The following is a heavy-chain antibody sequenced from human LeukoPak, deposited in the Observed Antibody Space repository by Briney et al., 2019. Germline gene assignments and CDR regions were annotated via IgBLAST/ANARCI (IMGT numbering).Heavy chain of an antibody. D-gene: IGHD5-18*01. J-gene: IGHJ4*02. CDR1: GFTFSSYS. V-gene: IGHV3-21*04. Sequence: PGGSLRLSCAASGFTFSSYSMNWVRQAPGKGLEWVSSISSSSTYIYYADSVKGRFTISRDNAKNSLYLQMNSLRAEDTAVYYCAKDSYSYGYLFGLFDYWGQGTLVTVSS. CDR2: ISSSSTYI. CDR3: AKDSYSYGYLFGLFDY.